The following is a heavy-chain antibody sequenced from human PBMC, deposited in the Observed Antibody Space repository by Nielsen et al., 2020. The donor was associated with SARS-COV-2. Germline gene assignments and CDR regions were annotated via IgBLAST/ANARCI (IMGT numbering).Heavy chain of an antibody. Sequence: GESLKISCAASGFTFSSYWMNWVRQAPGKGLEWVANIKQDGSEKYYGDSVKGRFTISRDNAKNSLYLQMTSLRAEDTSFYYCARQDNYGSPGDYWGQGTLVTVSS. CDR1: GFTFSSYW. J-gene: IGHJ4*02. D-gene: IGHD3-10*01. V-gene: IGHV3-7*01. CDR2: IKQDGSEK. CDR3: ARQDNYGSPGDY.